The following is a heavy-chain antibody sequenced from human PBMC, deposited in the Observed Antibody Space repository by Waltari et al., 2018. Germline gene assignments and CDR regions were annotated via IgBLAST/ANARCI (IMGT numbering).Heavy chain of an antibody. J-gene: IGHJ4*02. V-gene: IGHV3-48*01. D-gene: IGHD3-10*01. CDR3: ARGRYGAGSYSDYDY. Sequence: EVQMLESGGGLVEPGGSLRLSFTTSGFTFTQYPRSWVRQPPTRGLEWVSYISSRGSATNYADSVRGRFTISRDSAKGSVYLQMNNLRADDAAMYYCARGRYGAGSYSDYDYWGQGTLVTVSS. CDR1: GFTFTQYP. CDR2: ISSRGSAT.